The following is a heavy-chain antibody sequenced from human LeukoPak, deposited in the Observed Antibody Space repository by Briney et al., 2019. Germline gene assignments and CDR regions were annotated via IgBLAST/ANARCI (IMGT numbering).Heavy chain of an antibody. V-gene: IGHV3-48*03. Sequence: GGSLRLSCAASGFTFSSYEMYWVRQAPGKGLEWVSYISSSGSTIYYADSVKGRFTISRDNAKNSLYLQMNSLRAEDTAVYYCARDRDFWSGYSNYFDYWGQGTLVTVSS. D-gene: IGHD3-3*01. CDR3: ARDRDFWSGYSNYFDY. CDR2: ISSSGSTI. J-gene: IGHJ4*02. CDR1: GFTFSSYE.